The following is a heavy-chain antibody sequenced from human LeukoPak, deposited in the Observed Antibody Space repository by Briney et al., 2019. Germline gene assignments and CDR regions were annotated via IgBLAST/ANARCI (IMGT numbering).Heavy chain of an antibody. CDR1: GGSISSSSYY. CDR3: ARQPLYSVSSDAFDI. CDR2: IYYSGST. V-gene: IGHV4-39*01. J-gene: IGHJ3*02. D-gene: IGHD3-10*02. Sequence: SETLSLTCTVSGGSISSSSYYWGWIRQPPGKGLEWIGSIYYSGSTYYNPSLKSRVTISVDTSKNQFSLKLSYVTAADTSVYYCARQPLYSVSSDAFDIWGQGTMFTVSS.